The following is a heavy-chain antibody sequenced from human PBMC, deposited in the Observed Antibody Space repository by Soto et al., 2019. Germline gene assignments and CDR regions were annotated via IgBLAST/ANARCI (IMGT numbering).Heavy chain of an antibody. CDR3: AKKWHFGSGSYYFYFYS. Sequence: PGGSLRLSGAASGLSFSSYAMSWVRQAPGKGLERVSAISGSGGSTYYADSVKGRFTISRDNSKNTLYLQMNSLRAEDTAVYYCAKKWHFGSGSYYFYFYSWAQGTLLTVSS. CDR1: GLSFSSYA. V-gene: IGHV3-23*01. J-gene: IGHJ4*02. CDR2: ISGSGGST. D-gene: IGHD3-10*01.